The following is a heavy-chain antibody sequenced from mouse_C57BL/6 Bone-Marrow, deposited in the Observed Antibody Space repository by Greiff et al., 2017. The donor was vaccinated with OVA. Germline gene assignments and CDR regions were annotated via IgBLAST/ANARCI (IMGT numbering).Heavy chain of an antibody. V-gene: IGHV1-81*01. CDR1: GYTFTSYG. CDR2: IYPRSGNT. J-gene: IGHJ3*01. D-gene: IGHD1-1*01. CDR3: ARGGLLRSFAY. Sequence: LVESGAELARPGASVKLSCKASGYTFTSYGISWVKQRTGQGLEWIGEIYPRSGNTYYNEKFKGKATLTADKSSSTAYMELRSLTSEDSAVYFCARGGLLRSFAYWGQGTLVTVSA.